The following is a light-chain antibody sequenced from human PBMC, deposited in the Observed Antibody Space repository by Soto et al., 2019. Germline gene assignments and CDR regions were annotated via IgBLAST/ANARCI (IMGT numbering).Light chain of an antibody. J-gene: IGKJ4*01. CDR2: AAS. CDR1: QSVTSGY. V-gene: IGKV3-20*01. Sequence: VLTQSSATLSLSPGERATLSCRARQSVTSGYLAWYRQTPGQPPRLVIYAASTRATGIPDRIWGGGSGTDFTLTIEKLEPEDFAVYYCQQYAAMPITFGGGTKVEI. CDR3: QQYAAMPIT.